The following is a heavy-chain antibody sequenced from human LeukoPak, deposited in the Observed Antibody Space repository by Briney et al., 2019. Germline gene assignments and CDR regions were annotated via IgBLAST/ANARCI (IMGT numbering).Heavy chain of an antibody. CDR1: GFPFSSYA. D-gene: IGHD1/OR15-1a*01. Sequence: GGSLRLSCAVSGFPFSSYAMNWVHQAPGKGLEWVSGITGSGTTYYAGSVKGRFTISRDNSKNTLYLQMNSLRAEDTAVYYCAKSRDNWNMIDAFDIWGQGTMVTVSS. CDR3: AKSRDNWNMIDAFDI. J-gene: IGHJ3*02. V-gene: IGHV3-23*01. CDR2: ITGSGTT.